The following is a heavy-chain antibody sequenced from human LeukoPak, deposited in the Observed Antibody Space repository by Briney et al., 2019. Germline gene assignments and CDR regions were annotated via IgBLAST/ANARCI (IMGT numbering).Heavy chain of an antibody. CDR2: ISGSGGST. CDR1: GFTFGTYA. CDR3: AKGSYYDSSGSFYFDY. D-gene: IGHD3-22*01. Sequence: GGSLRLSCAASGFTFGTYAMSWVRQAPGKGLEWISAISGSGGSTYYADSVKGRLTISRDNSKNTLYLQMDSLRAEDTAVYYCAKGSYYDSSGSFYFDYWGQGTLVTVSS. J-gene: IGHJ4*02. V-gene: IGHV3-23*01.